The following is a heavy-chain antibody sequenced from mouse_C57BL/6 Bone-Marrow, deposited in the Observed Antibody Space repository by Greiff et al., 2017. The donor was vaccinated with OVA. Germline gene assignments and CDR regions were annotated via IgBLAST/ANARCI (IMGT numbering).Heavy chain of an antibody. CDR3: ARRGSNYEDFDY. V-gene: IGHV1-42*01. CDR2: INPSTGGT. J-gene: IGHJ2*01. CDR1: GYSFTGYY. Sequence: EVQLQQSGPELVKPGASVKISCKASGYSFTGYYMNWVKQSPEKSLEWIGEINPSTGGTTYNQKFKAKATLTVDKSSSTAYMQLKSLTSEDSAVYYCARRGSNYEDFDYWGKGTTLTVSS. D-gene: IGHD2-5*01.